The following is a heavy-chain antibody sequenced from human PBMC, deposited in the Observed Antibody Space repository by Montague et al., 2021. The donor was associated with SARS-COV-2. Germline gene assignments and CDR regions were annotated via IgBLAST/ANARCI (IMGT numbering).Heavy chain of an antibody. CDR2: IYHSGST. CDR1: GGSISSSNW. CDR3: ARAPRPQVWFGEHYWYCDL. D-gene: IGHD3-10*01. V-gene: IGHV4-4*02. J-gene: IGHJ2*01. Sequence: SETLSLTCAVSGGSISSSNWWCWVRQPPEKGLEWIGDIYHSGSTKYPPXXEGRVIISVDKSKNQFSLKLCSVIAADTAVYYCARAPRPQVWFGEHYWYCDLWGRGTLVTVSS.